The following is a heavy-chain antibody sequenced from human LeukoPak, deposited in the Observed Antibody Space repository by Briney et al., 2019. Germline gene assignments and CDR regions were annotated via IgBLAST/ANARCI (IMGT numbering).Heavy chain of an antibody. V-gene: IGHV1-58*02. Sequence: SVKVSCKASGFAFSSSAMQWMRQARGQRLEWIGWIVVGSSDTKYAQKFQERVTITRDMSTGTAYMELSSLRPEDTAVYYCAAGSSYSLYYYYNMDVWGKGTTVTVSS. J-gene: IGHJ6*03. CDR2: IVVGSSDT. CDR3: AAGSSYSLYYYYNMDV. CDR1: GFAFSSSA. D-gene: IGHD2-15*01.